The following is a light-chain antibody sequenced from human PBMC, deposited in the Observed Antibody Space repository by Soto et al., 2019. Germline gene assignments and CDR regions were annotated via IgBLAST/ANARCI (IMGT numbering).Light chain of an antibody. V-gene: IGLV1-40*01. Sequence: QPVLTQPPSVSGAPGQRVTIPCTGTSSNIGAGFDVHWYQHLPGTAPKLLIYGNNHRPSGVPDRLSGSKSGTSASLAITGLQAEDEADYSCQSFDTSLGRSVFGGGTKLTVL. J-gene: IGLJ2*01. CDR2: GNN. CDR3: QSFDTSLGRSV. CDR1: SSNIGAGFD.